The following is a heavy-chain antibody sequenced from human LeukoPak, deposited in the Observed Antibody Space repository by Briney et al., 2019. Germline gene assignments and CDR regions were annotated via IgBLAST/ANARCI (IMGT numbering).Heavy chain of an antibody. Sequence: PSETLSLTCTVSGGSLSSSSYYWGWIRQPPGKGLEWIGSIYYSGSTYYNPSLKSRVTISVDTSKNQFSLKLSSVPAADTAVYYCASILVARGLLDYWGQGTLVTVSS. CDR2: IYYSGST. J-gene: IGHJ4*02. D-gene: IGHD2-21*01. CDR1: GGSLSSSSYY. V-gene: IGHV4-39*01. CDR3: ASILVARGLLDY.